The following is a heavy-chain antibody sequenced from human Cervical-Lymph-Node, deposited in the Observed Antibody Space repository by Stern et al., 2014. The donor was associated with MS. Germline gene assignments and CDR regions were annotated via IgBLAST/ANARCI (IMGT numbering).Heavy chain of an antibody. J-gene: IGHJ2*01. Sequence: EVQLVESGGGLVQPGGSLRLSCVASGFIFSNDALTWVRQAPGKGLEWVSYITRRSDTIFYGDSVRGRFTISRDNAVNSLYLQMNSLRDDDTAVYYCARVRSGRYFDLWGRGTLVTVSS. CDR3: ARVRSGRYFDL. V-gene: IGHV3-48*02. D-gene: IGHD7-27*01. CDR1: GFIFSNDA. CDR2: ITRRSDTI.